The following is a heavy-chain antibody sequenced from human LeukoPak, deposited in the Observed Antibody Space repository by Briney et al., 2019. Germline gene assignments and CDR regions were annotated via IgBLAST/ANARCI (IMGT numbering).Heavy chain of an antibody. D-gene: IGHD6-13*01. CDR3: ARALPSHSSSWYGGFSVGGFDY. CDR1: GFTFSSYS. CDR2: ISSSSSYI. Sequence: GGSLRLSYAASGFTFSSYSMNWVRQAPGKGLEWVSSISSSSSYIYYADSVKGRFTISRDNAKNSLYLQMNSLRAEDTAVYYCARALPSHSSSWYGGFSVGGFDYWGQGTLVTVSS. V-gene: IGHV3-21*01. J-gene: IGHJ4*02.